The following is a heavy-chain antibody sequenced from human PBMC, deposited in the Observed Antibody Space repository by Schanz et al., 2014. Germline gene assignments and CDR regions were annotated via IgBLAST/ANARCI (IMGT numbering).Heavy chain of an antibody. D-gene: IGHD4-17*01. Sequence: QVQLQESGPGLVKPSQTLSLTCTVSGGSISSGGYYWSWIRQHPGKGLEWIGYIYYSGSSDYNPSLKSRVTISVDTSKNQFSLNLSSATAADTAVYYCARDRGHGDLPGDIWGQGTMVTVSS. V-gene: IGHV4-31*03. CDR3: ARDRGHGDLPGDI. J-gene: IGHJ3*02. CDR1: GGSISSGGYY. CDR2: IYYSGSS.